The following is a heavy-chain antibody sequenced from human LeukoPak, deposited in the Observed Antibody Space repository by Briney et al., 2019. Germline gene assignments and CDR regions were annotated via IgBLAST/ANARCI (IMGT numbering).Heavy chain of an antibody. CDR2: ISGSGGST. CDR3: AKGLQVPAALQA. D-gene: IGHD2-2*01. Sequence: GGSLRLSCAASGFTFSSYAMSWFRQAPGKGLEWVSAISGSGGSTYYADSVKGRFTNSRDNTKNTLYLQMNSLRAEDTAVYYCAKGLQVPAALQAWGQGTLVTVSS. J-gene: IGHJ4*02. CDR1: GFTFSSYA. V-gene: IGHV3-23*01.